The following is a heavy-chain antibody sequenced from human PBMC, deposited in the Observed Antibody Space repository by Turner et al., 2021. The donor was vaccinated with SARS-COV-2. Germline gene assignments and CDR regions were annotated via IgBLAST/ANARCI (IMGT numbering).Heavy chain of an antibody. Sequence: QLQLQESVPGLVNRSSTLSLTCTVSGGSISSSNYYWGWIRQPPGKGLELIGSIYYSGSTDYNPSLKSRVTICVDTSKNKFSLKLSSVTAADTAVYYCARLLNPGSYYYYYYGMDVWGQGTTVTVSS. J-gene: IGHJ6*02. CDR1: GGSISSSNYY. CDR2: IYYSGST. D-gene: IGHD3-10*01. CDR3: ARLLNPGSYYYYYYGMDV. V-gene: IGHV4-39*01.